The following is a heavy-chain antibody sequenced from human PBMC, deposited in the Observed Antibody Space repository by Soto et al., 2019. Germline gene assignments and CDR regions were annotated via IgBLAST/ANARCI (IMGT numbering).Heavy chain of an antibody. CDR2: IYYSGST. CDR3: ARRYGGNFDY. J-gene: IGHJ4*02. V-gene: IGHV4-59*01. Sequence: SETLSLTCAVYGGSFSGYYWSWIRQPPGKGLEWIGYIYYSGSTNYNPSLKSRVTISVDTSKNQFSLKLSSVTAADTAVYYCARRYGGNFDYWGQGTLVTLSS. CDR1: GGSFSGYY. D-gene: IGHD3-10*01.